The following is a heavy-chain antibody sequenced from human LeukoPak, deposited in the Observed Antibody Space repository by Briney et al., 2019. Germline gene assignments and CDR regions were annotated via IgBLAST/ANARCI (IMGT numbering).Heavy chain of an antibody. CDR3: ARDLQTGGMIAFGGVITPGDY. D-gene: IGHD3-16*02. V-gene: IGHV1-46*01. Sequence: ASVKVSCKASGYTFTSYYMHWVRQAPGEGLEWMGIINPSGGSTSYAQKFQGRVTMTRDMSTSTVYMELGSLRSDDTAVYYCARDLQTGGMIAFGGVITPGDYWGQGTLVTVSS. J-gene: IGHJ4*02. CDR2: INPSGGST. CDR1: GYTFTSYY.